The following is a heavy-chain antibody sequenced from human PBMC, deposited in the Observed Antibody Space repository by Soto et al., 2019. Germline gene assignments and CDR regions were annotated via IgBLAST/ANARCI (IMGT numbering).Heavy chain of an antibody. Sequence: GGSLRLSCAASGFNVSTNYMTWVRQAPGKGLEWVSVIYSGGTTYYADSVKGRFIISRDNFKNTLYLQMNNLRAEDTALYYCARGSGSLYYFHYWGQGTLVTVS. J-gene: IGHJ4*02. CDR1: GFNVSTNY. CDR2: IYSGGTT. V-gene: IGHV3-53*01. CDR3: ARGSGSLYYFHY. D-gene: IGHD1-26*01.